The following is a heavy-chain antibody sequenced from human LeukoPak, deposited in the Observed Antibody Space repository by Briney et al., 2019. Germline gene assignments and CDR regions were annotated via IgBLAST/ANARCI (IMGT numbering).Heavy chain of an antibody. CDR3: TTEVHYYDSSGYYWTMLDFQH. J-gene: IGHJ1*01. D-gene: IGHD3-22*01. Sequence: GGSLRLSCAASGFTFSNAWMSWVRQAPGKGLEWVGRIKSKTDGGTTDYAAPVKGRFTISRDDSKNTLYLQMNSLKTEDTVVYYCTTEVHYYDSSGYYWTMLDFQHWGQGTLVTVSS. CDR2: IKSKTDGGTT. CDR1: GFTFSNAW. V-gene: IGHV3-15*01.